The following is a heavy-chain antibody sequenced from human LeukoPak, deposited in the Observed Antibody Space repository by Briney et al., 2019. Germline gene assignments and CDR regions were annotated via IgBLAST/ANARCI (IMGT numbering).Heavy chain of an antibody. V-gene: IGHV3-53*01. J-gene: IGHJ4*02. Sequence: TGGSLRLSCAASGFSVSSIYMNWVRRAPGKGLEWVSVIYSDGTTYYADSVKGRFTISRDDSKNTLYLHMNSLRAEDTAVYYCARAPNWRFDHWGQGTLVTVSS. D-gene: IGHD1-1*01. CDR3: ARAPNWRFDH. CDR2: IYSDGTT. CDR1: GFSVSSIY.